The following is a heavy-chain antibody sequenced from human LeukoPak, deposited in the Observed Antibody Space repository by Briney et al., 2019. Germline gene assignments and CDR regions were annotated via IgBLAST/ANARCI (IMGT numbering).Heavy chain of an antibody. CDR2: INHSGGT. Sequence: SETLSLTCAVYGGSFSGYYWSWIRQPPGKGLEWIGEINHSGGTKYNPSLKSRVTISVDTSKNQFSLKLSSVTAADTAVYYCARGPLIAYYFDYWGQGTLVTVSP. D-gene: IGHD2-21*01. CDR1: GGSFSGYY. CDR3: ARGPLIAYYFDY. J-gene: IGHJ4*02. V-gene: IGHV4-34*01.